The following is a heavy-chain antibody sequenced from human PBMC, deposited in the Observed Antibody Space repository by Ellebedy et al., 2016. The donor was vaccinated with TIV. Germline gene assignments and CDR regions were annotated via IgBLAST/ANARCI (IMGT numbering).Heavy chain of an antibody. Sequence: PSETLSLTCTVSGGSVSNGGFFWNWIRQPPGKGLEWLGYIYHSGTTTYNPSLKSRVTMSLDTSKNQFSLHLSSVTAADTAMYYCAREDYDILTGYSGAFDIWGQGTMVTVSS. CDR3: AREDYDILTGYSGAFDI. J-gene: IGHJ3*02. CDR1: GGSVSNGGFF. D-gene: IGHD3-9*01. CDR2: IYHSGTT. V-gene: IGHV4-61*08.